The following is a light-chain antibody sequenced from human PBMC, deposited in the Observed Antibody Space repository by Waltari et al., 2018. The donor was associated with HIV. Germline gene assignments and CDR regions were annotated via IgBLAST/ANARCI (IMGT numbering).Light chain of an antibody. J-gene: IGLJ2*01. V-gene: IGLV3-21*02. CDR2: DDR. Sequence: SYVLTQPPSVSVAPGQTARITCGGNNIAATKSVHWYRLNPGQAPVVVIYDDRDRPSGIPDRFSGSSSGDTATLTISRAEAGDEAEYYCQVWDGRGDPVIFGGGTKLAVV. CDR1: NIAATKS. CDR3: QVWDGRGDPVI.